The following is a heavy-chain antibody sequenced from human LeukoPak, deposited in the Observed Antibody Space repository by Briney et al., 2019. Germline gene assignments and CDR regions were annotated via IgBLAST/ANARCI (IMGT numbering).Heavy chain of an antibody. CDR2: VNPNSGGA. Sequence: GASVKVSCKASGYTFTDYYTHWVRQAPGQGLEWMGWVNPNSGGANYAQKFQGRVSMSRDTSITTAYMELSRLRSDDTAVYYCARIHTYYDFWSGDADGWFDPWGQGTLVTVSS. CDR3: ARIHTYYDFWSGDADGWFDP. CDR1: GYTFTDYY. J-gene: IGHJ5*02. D-gene: IGHD3-3*01. V-gene: IGHV1-2*02.